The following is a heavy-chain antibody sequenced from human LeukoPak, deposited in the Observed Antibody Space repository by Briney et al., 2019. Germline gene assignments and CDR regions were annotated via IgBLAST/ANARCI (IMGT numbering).Heavy chain of an antibody. CDR2: ISSSNHYI. CDR3: ARRISAEMDV. V-gene: IGHV3-21*01. CDR1: GFTFSSYS. J-gene: IGHJ6*04. D-gene: IGHD3-10*01. Sequence: GGSLRFSCAASGFTFSSYSMNWVRQAPGKGLEWVSSISSSNHYIYYADSVKGRFTISRDNAKNSLYLQMNSLRAEDTAVYYCARRISAEMDVWGKGTTVTVSS.